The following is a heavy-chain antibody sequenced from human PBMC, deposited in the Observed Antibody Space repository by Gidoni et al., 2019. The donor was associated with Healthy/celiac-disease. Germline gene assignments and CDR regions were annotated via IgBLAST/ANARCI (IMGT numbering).Heavy chain of an antibody. CDR2: INHCGST. CDR1: GGSFSGYY. CDR3: ARRGGRVVVVPAAPIDY. V-gene: IGHV4-34*01. J-gene: IGHJ4*02. Sequence: QVQLQQWGAGLLKPSETLSLTCAVYGGSFSGYYWSWIRQPPGKGLEWIGEINHCGSTNYNPSLKSRVTISVDTSKDQFSLKLSSVTAADTAVYYCARRGGRVVVVPAAPIDYWGQGTLVTVSS. D-gene: IGHD2-2*01.